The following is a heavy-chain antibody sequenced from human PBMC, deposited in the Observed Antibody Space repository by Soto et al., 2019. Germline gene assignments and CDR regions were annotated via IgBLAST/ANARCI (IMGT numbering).Heavy chain of an antibody. CDR1: GGSISSSSYY. CDR2: IYYSGST. CDR3: ARERINFYGSGSYYNVLNWFDP. J-gene: IGHJ5*02. D-gene: IGHD3-10*01. V-gene: IGHV4-39*02. Sequence: SETLSLTCTVSGGSISSSSYYWGWIRQPPGKGLEWIGSIYYSGSTYYNPSLKSRVTISVDTSKNQFSLKLSSVTAADTAVYYCARERINFYGSGSYYNVLNWFDPWGQGTLVTVS.